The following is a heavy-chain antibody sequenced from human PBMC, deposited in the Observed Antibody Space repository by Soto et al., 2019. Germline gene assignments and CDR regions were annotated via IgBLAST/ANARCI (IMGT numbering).Heavy chain of an antibody. CDR3: ARQRAAAGPYYYYMDV. CDR1: GYSFTSYW. V-gene: IGHV5-51*01. Sequence: GESLKISCKGSGYSFTSYWIGWVRQMPGKGLEWMGIIYPGDSDTRYSPSFQGQVTISADKSISTAYLQWSSLKASDTAMYYCARQRAAAGPYYYYMDVWGKGTTVTVSS. D-gene: IGHD6-13*01. J-gene: IGHJ6*03. CDR2: IYPGDSDT.